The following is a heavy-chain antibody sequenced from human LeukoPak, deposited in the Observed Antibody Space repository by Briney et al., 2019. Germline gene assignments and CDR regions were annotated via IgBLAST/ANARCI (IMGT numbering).Heavy chain of an antibody. Sequence: GGSLRLSCAASGFTFSSFGMSWVRQAPGKGLEWVSAISSTGGTAYYADSVKGRFTISRDNAKNSLYLQMNSLGAEDTAVYYCARGSRGNIAAAGHFDYWGQGTLVTVSS. V-gene: IGHV3-23*01. CDR1: GFTFSSFG. D-gene: IGHD6-13*01. CDR3: ARGSRGNIAAAGHFDY. CDR2: ISSTGGTA. J-gene: IGHJ4*02.